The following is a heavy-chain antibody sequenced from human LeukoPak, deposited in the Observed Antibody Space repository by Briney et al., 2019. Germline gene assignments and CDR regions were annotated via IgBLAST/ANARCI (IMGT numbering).Heavy chain of an antibody. CDR1: GGSISSYY. CDR3: ARDLSALWLGHRAFDI. J-gene: IGHJ3*02. Sequence: SEILSLTCTVSGGSISSYYWSWIRQPPGKGLEWIGYIYYSGSTNYNPSLKSRVTISVDTSKNQFSLKLSSVTAADTAVYYCARDLSALWLGHRAFDIWGQGTMVTVSS. V-gene: IGHV4-59*01. CDR2: IYYSGST. D-gene: IGHD3-10*01.